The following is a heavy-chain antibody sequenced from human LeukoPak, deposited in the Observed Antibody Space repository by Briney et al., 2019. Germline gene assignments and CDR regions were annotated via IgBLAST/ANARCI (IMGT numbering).Heavy chain of an antibody. J-gene: IGHJ4*02. CDR1: GFTFGDYA. Sequence: GGSLRLSCTASGFTFGDYAMSWVRQAPGKGLEWVGFIRSKAYGGTTEYAASVKGRFTISRDDSKSIAYLQMNSLKTGDTAVYYCTRDGRPYDSSGYYYLDFDYWGQGTLVTVSS. CDR3: TRDGRPYDSSGYYYLDFDY. CDR2: IRSKAYGGTT. V-gene: IGHV3-49*04. D-gene: IGHD3-22*01.